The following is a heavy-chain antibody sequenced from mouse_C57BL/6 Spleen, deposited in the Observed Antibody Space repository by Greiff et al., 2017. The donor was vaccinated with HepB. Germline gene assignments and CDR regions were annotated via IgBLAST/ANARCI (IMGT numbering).Heavy chain of an antibody. D-gene: IGHD1-1*01. CDR3: TRGDYYGSSPYAMDY. J-gene: IGHJ4*01. Sequence: EVNVVESGEGLVKPGGSLKLSCAASGFTFSSYAMSWVRQTPEKRLEWVAYISSGGDYIYYADTVKGRFTISRDNARNTLYLQMSSLKSEDTAMYYCTRGDYYGSSPYAMDYWGQGTSVTVSS. V-gene: IGHV5-9-1*02. CDR1: GFTFSSYA. CDR2: ISSGGDYI.